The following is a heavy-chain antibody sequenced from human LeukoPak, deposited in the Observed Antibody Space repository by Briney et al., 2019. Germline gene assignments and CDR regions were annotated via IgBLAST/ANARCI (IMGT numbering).Heavy chain of an antibody. CDR1: GGSISSSNYY. J-gene: IGHJ4*02. CDR2: IYYSGST. D-gene: IGHD3-22*01. CDR3: ARSDSSGYSFDY. Sequence: SKTLSLTCTVSGGSISSSNYYWGWIRQPPGKGLEWIGSIYYSGSTYYNPSLKSRVTISVDTSKNQFSLKLSSVTAADTAVYYCARSDSSGYSFDYWGQGTLVTVSS. V-gene: IGHV4-39*01.